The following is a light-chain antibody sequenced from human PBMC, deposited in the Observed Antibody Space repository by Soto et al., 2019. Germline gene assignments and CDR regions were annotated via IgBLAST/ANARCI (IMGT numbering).Light chain of an antibody. J-gene: IGKJ1*01. CDR3: QQTYSTPPT. Sequence: IPMTQSPSSLSASVGDRVTITCRASQSISTYLNWYQQKAGLAPKLLIYAASSLQSGVPSRFSGSGSGTDFTLTISSLQPEDFATYYCQQTYSTPPTFGQGTKVDIK. CDR1: QSISTY. CDR2: AAS. V-gene: IGKV1-39*01.